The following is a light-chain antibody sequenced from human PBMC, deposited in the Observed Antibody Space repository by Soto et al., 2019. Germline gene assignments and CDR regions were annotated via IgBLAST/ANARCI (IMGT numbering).Light chain of an antibody. CDR3: HQRSNWPRT. CDR1: QSVSSY. V-gene: IGKV3-11*01. CDR2: DAS. Sequence: EIVLTQSPATLSLSPAERATLSCRASQSVSSYLAWYQQKPGQAPRLLIYDASDRATGIPARFSGSGSGTDFTLTISSLEPEDFAVYYCHQRSNWPRTFGQGTKLEIK. J-gene: IGKJ2*01.